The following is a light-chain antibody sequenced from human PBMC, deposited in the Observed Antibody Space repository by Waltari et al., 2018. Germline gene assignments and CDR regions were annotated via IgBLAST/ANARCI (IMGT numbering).Light chain of an antibody. V-gene: IGLV1-44*01. J-gene: IGLJ3*02. CDR2: GND. CDR1: NSNIGSNT. CDR3: AAWDESLKGWV. Sequence: QSVLTQPPSLSGTPGQRVTISCSGSNSNIGSNTLDWYQVLPGTAPKLLIHGNDQRPSGVPDRFSGSKFGASGSLAISGLQPEDESEYYCAAWDESLKGWVFGGGTRLTVL.